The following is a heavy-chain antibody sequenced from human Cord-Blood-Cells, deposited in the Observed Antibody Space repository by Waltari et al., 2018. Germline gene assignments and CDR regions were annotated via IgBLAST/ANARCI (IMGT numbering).Heavy chain of an antibody. Sequence: SYAMSWVRQAPGTGLEWVSAISGSGGSTYYADSVKGRFTISRDNSKNTLYLQMNSLRAEDTAVYYCAKGLSRRSVYCGGDCYFDYWGQGTLVTVSS. CDR2: ISGSGGST. V-gene: IGHV3-23*01. D-gene: IGHD2-21*01. J-gene: IGHJ4*02. CDR1: SYA. CDR3: AKGLSRRSVYCGGDCYFDY.